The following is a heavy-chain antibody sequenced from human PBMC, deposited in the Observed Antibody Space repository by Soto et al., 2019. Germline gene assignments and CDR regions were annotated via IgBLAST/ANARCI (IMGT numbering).Heavy chain of an antibody. J-gene: IGHJ4*02. D-gene: IGHD3-16*01. Sequence: VQLVESGGGVVQPGTSLRLSCVGSGFTFRSYVIHWVRQAPGKWLEWVALTSYDGSNNFYGDSGKGRFTISRHNSRNTVELQMDSLRFEDTALYYCARWGTTGGLDVWGQGTLASISS. V-gene: IGHV3-33*05. CDR3: ARWGTTGGLDV. CDR1: GFTFRSYV. CDR2: TSYDGSNN.